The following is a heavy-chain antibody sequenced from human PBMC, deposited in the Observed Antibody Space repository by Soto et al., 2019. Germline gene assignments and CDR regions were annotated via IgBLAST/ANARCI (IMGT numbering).Heavy chain of an antibody. V-gene: IGHV3-30*18. CDR1: GFTFSSYG. CDR3: AKDSSEWELRYYFDY. CDR2: ISYDGSNK. J-gene: IGHJ4*02. D-gene: IGHD1-26*01. Sequence: QVQLVESGGGVVQPGRSLRLSCAASGFTFSSYGMHWVRQAPGKGLEWVAVISYDGSNKYYADSVKGRFTISRDNSKNTLYLQMNSLRAEDTAVYYCAKDSSEWELRYYFDYWGQGTLVTVSS.